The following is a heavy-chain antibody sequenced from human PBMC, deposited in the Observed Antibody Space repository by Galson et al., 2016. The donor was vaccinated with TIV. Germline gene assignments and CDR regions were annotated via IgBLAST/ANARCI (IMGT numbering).Heavy chain of an antibody. Sequence: SVKVSCKASGGSFMNYAVSWVRQAPGQGLEWMGRIIPIFGTGNYAQKFQGRVTITADIFASTAYMELSSLTSDDTAVYYCAGPPTFGNVYHYYMDVWGQGTMVTVSS. CDR1: GGSFMNYA. V-gene: IGHV1-69*06. J-gene: IGHJ6*03. CDR2: IIPIFGTG. D-gene: IGHD1-14*01. CDR3: AGPPTFGNVYHYYMDV.